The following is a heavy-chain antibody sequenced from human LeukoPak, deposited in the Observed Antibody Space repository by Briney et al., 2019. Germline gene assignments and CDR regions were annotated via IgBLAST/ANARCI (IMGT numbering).Heavy chain of an antibody. D-gene: IGHD2-2*01. V-gene: IGHV4-39*02. CDR1: GDSISSGSYY. CDR2: IHQSQST. J-gene: IGHJ3*02. CDR3: ARPGNGEVPAALDAFDI. Sequence: PSETLSLTCPVSGDSISSGSYYWGWIRQPPGKGLEWIGSIHQSQSTYYNPSLKSRVTISVDTSKNHFSLKLNSVTASDTAVYYCARPGNGEVPAALDAFDIWGQGTMVTVSS.